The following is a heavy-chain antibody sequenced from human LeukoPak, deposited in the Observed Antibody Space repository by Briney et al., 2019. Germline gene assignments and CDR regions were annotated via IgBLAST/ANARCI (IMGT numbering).Heavy chain of an antibody. CDR2: ISSSGSTI. Sequence: PGGSLRLSCAASGFTFSDYYMSWIRQAPGKGLEWVSYISSSGSTISYADSVKGRFTISRDNAKNSLYLQMNSLRAEDTAVYYCARDEYYDFWSGPTDYYYYYYMDVWGKGTTVTVSS. CDR1: GFTFSDYY. CDR3: ARDEYYDFWSGPTDYYYYYYMDV. V-gene: IGHV3-11*01. J-gene: IGHJ6*03. D-gene: IGHD3-3*01.